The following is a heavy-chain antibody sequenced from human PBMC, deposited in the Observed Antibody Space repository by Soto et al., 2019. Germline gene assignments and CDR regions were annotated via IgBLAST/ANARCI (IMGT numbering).Heavy chain of an antibody. V-gene: IGHV1-69*13. CDR3: AREASGYDF. CDR1: GGTFSSFG. Sequence: GASVKVSCKASGGTFSSFGISWVRQAPGQGLEWMGGIIPVFGRPNYAQRFRGRLTITADESTNTSYMELIDLTSEDTAVYYCAREASGYDFWGQGTLVTVSS. CDR2: IIPVFGRP. J-gene: IGHJ1*01. D-gene: IGHD5-12*01.